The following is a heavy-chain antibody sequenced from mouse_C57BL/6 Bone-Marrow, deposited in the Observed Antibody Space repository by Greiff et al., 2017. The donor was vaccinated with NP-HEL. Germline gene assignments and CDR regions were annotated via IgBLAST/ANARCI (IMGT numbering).Heavy chain of an antibody. V-gene: IGHV5-12*01. D-gene: IGHD2-4*01. Sequence: EVKLMESGGGLVQPGGSLKLSCAASGFTFSDYYMYWVRQTPEKRLAWVAYISNGGGSTYYPDTVKGRFTISRDNAKNTLYLQMSRLKSEDTAMYYCARRGYDYDDGLGDWGQGTTLTVSS. CDR1: GFTFSDYY. CDR3: ARRGYDYDDGLGD. J-gene: IGHJ2*01. CDR2: ISNGGGST.